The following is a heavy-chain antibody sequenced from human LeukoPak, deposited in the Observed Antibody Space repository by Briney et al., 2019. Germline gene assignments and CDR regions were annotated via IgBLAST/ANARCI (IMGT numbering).Heavy chain of an antibody. CDR2: IYPGDSDT. Sequence: PGGSLQISCQGSGYRFTSYWIGWGRQLPGKGLEWMGIIYPGDSDTRYSPSFQGQVTISADKSISTAYLQWSSLKASDTAMYYCARSPTNYYYGMDVWGQGTTVTVSS. CDR3: ARSPTNYYYGMDV. J-gene: IGHJ6*02. D-gene: IGHD5-12*01. V-gene: IGHV5-51*01. CDR1: GYRFTSYW.